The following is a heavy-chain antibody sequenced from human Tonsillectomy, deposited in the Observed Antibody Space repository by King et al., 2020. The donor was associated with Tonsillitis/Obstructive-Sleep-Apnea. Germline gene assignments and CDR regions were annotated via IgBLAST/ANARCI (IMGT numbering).Heavy chain of an antibody. J-gene: IGHJ4*02. Sequence: QVQLVESGGGVVQPGRSLRLSCAASGFTFSTYGMHWVRQAPGKGLEWVAVIWYDGSNRYYADSVKGRFTISRDNSKNTVYLQMSSLRAEDTAVYYCARAREVNFDYWGQGTLVTVSS. CDR1: GFTFSTYG. CDR3: ARAREVNFDY. CDR2: IWYDGSNR. D-gene: IGHD3-3*01. V-gene: IGHV3-33*01.